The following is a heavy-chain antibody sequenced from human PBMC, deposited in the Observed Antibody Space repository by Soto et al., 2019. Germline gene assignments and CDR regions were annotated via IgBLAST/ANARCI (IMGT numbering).Heavy chain of an antibody. D-gene: IGHD2-2*01. CDR1: GGSFSGYY. Sequence: SETLSLTCAVYGGSFSGYYWSWIRQPPGKGLEWIGEINHSGSTNYNPSLKSRVTTSVDTSKNQFSLKLSSVTAADTAVYYCASKGTYQLLSFDYWGQGTLVTVSS. J-gene: IGHJ4*02. CDR2: INHSGST. CDR3: ASKGTYQLLSFDY. V-gene: IGHV4-34*01.